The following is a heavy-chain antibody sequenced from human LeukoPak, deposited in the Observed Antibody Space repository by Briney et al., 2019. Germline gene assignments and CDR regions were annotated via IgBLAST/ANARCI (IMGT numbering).Heavy chain of an antibody. J-gene: IGHJ4*02. CDR3: ARVIMSGSYSRGDY. CDR1: GYTFTGYY. D-gene: IGHD1-26*01. V-gene: IGHV1-2*02. Sequence: ASVKVSCKASGYTFTGYYMHWVRQAPGQGPEWMGWINPNSGGTNYAQKFQGRVTMTRDTSISTAYMELSRLRSDDTAVYYCARVIMSGSYSRGDYWGQGTLVTVSS. CDR2: INPNSGGT.